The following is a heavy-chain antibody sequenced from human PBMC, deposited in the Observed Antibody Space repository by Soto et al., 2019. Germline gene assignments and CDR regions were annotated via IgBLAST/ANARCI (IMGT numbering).Heavy chain of an antibody. CDR1: GGSMNNYY. Sequence: SETLSLTCAVSGGSMNNYYWSWIRQPPGKGLEWIGYIHYSGSPYSRPSLKSRLTMSVDTSKNQFSLRLSSVTAADTAIYFCARVNSYTFDYWGQGALVTVSS. V-gene: IGHV4-59*01. J-gene: IGHJ4*02. CDR2: IHYSGSP. D-gene: IGHD1-1*01. CDR3: ARVNSYTFDY.